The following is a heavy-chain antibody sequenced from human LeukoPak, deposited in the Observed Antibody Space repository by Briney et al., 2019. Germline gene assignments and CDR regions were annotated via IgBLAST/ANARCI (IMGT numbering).Heavy chain of an antibody. CDR2: ISTYNGNT. Sequence: GASVKVSCKASGYTFTNYGLSWARQAPGQGLEWMGWISTYNGNTNYAQKFQGRVTMTTDTSTSTGYMEMRSLRSDDTAVYYCARGGVSNSWYRTPDYWGQGTLVILSS. CDR1: GYTFTNYG. J-gene: IGHJ4*02. D-gene: IGHD6-13*01. V-gene: IGHV1-18*04. CDR3: ARGGVSNSWYRTPDY.